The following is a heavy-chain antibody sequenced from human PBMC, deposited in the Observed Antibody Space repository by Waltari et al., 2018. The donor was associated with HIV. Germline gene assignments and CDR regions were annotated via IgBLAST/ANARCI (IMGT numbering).Heavy chain of an antibody. CDR1: GFTFSSSW. Sequence: EVRLVESGGGLVQPGESLRLSCAASGFTFSSSWMTWGRQAPGKGREWVANRKEDGSEIHYVDSVKGRFTISRDNAKNSLYLQMNSLRAEDTAVYYCARRQQLTDWGQGTLVTVSS. D-gene: IGHD6-13*01. CDR2: RKEDGSEI. CDR3: ARRQQLTD. J-gene: IGHJ4*02. V-gene: IGHV3-7*01.